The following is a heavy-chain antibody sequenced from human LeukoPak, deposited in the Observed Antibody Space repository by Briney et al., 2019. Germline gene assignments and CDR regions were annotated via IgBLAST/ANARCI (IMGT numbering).Heavy chain of an antibody. D-gene: IGHD3-3*01. J-gene: IGHJ3*02. CDR2: ISGSSTTI. Sequence: PGGSLRLSCAASGFTFDLYSMNWVRQAPGKGLEWLSYISGSSTTIDYADSVKGRFTISRDNAKNSLYLQMNSLRAEDTATYCCARGVGAFEIWGQGTMVTVSS. V-gene: IGHV3-48*01. CDR3: ARGVGAFEI. CDR1: GFTFDLYS.